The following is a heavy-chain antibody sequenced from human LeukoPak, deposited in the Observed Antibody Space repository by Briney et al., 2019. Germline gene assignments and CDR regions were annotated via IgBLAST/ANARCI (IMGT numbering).Heavy chain of an antibody. CDR2: IYYTGNT. CDR3: ARRPGYCPNGVCYKRNWFDP. D-gene: IGHD2-8*01. J-gene: IGHJ5*02. Sequence: SETLSLTCTVSGVSISSSYSYWGWIRQPPGMGLEWIGSIYYTGNTYYNASLKSQVSISIDTSKNQFSLKLTSVTAADTAVYYCARRPGYCPNGVCYKRNWFDPWGQGTLVTVSS. V-gene: IGHV4-39*01. CDR1: GVSISSSYSY.